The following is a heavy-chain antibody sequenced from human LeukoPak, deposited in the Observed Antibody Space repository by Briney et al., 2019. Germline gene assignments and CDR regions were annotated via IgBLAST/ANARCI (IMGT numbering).Heavy chain of an antibody. J-gene: IGHJ4*02. Sequence: SVKVSCKASRGTFSSYAISWVRQAPGQGLEWMGGIIPIFGTANYAQKFQGRVTITTDESTSTAYMELSSLRSEDTAVYYCASPGSSSWVGYYFDYWGQGTLVTVSS. D-gene: IGHD3-10*01. CDR1: RGTFSSYA. CDR3: ASPGSSSWVGYYFDY. V-gene: IGHV1-69*05. CDR2: IIPIFGTA.